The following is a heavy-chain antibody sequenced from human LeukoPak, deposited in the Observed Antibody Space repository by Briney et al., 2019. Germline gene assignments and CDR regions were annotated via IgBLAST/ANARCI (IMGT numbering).Heavy chain of an antibody. V-gene: IGHV4-34*01. J-gene: IGHJ2*01. CDR3: ARRLNGGPPRVYLNRSGPEAPQTGTSWSFDF. D-gene: IGHD1-14*01. Sequence: PSETLSLTCGVFGGSFSGYFWSWIRKPPGKGLDWIGEINHSGSTNFNPSPKGRVPISIDTSKNQFSLKLNSVTAADTAVFYCARRLNGGPPRVYLNRSGPEAPQTGTSWSFDFWGRGTLVTVSS. CDR2: INHSGST. CDR1: GGSFSGYF.